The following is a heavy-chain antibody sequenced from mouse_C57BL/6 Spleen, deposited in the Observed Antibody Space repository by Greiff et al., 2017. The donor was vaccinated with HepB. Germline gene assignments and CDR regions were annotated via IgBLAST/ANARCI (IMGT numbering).Heavy chain of an antibody. Sequence: EVMLVESGGGLVKPGGSLKLSCAASGFTFSSYTMSWVRQTPEKRLEWVATISGGGGNTYYPDSVKGRFTISRDNAKNTLYLQMSSLRSEDTALYYCARGYEEFAYWGQGTLVTVSA. D-gene: IGHD2-3*01. CDR2: ISGGGGNT. CDR3: ARGYEEFAY. V-gene: IGHV5-9*01. J-gene: IGHJ3*01. CDR1: GFTFSSYT.